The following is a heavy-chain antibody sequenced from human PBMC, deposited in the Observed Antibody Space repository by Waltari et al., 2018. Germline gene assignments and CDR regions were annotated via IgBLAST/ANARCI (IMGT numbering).Heavy chain of an antibody. Sequence: HVQLQESGPGLVKPSETLSLTCDVSGYSINSGYYWGWIRQSPGKGLEWIATIYHAGDTFYNPSLKTRVTRSMDTSKNQFSLKLNSVTAADTAVYFCSRQVLGYCTSAACRRLESWGQGTLVTVSS. V-gene: IGHV4-38-2*01. CDR1: GYSINSGYY. J-gene: IGHJ4*02. CDR3: SRQVLGYCTSAACRRLES. D-gene: IGHD2-2*03. CDR2: IYHAGDT.